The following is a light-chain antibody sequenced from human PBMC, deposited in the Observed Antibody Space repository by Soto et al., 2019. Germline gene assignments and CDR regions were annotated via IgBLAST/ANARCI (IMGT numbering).Light chain of an antibody. CDR1: SSDVGSYDR. V-gene: IGLV2-18*02. Sequence: QSVLTQAPSVSGSPGQSVTISCTGSSSDVGSYDRVSWYQQSPGTAPKLMIYEVSNRPSGVPDRFSGSKSGNTASLSISGLQAEDEADYYCSSYTSSKTYVFGTGTKLTVL. CDR3: SSYTSSKTYV. CDR2: EVS. J-gene: IGLJ1*01.